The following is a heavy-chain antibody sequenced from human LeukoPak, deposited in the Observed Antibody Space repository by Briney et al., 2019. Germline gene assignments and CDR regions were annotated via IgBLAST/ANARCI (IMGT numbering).Heavy chain of an antibody. J-gene: IGHJ3*02. Sequence: GGSLRLSCTASGFTFSNYAMTWVRQAPGKGLEWVASIRGGGDTKYYADSVKGRFTISGDNSKNTLFLQMNSLRGEDTAVYYCSGDPNGDYVGAFDMWGPGTMVTVSS. V-gene: IGHV3-23*01. CDR3: SGDPNGDYVGAFDM. CDR1: GFTFSNYA. D-gene: IGHD4-17*01. CDR2: IRGGGDTK.